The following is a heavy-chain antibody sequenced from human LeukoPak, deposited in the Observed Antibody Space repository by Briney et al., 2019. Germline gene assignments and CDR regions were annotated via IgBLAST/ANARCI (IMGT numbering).Heavy chain of an antibody. CDR2: ISDDGSNK. D-gene: IGHD6-13*01. V-gene: IGHV3-30*18. J-gene: IGHJ4*02. CDR3: AKDRGYSSSWYVFGY. CDR1: GFIFNSYG. Sequence: PGGSLRLSCAASGFIFNSYGMHWVRQAPGKGLEWVAVISDDGSNKYYGDSVKGRFTISGDNSKNTLYLQMNSLRAEDTAVYYCAKDRGYSSSWYVFGYWGQGTLVTVSS.